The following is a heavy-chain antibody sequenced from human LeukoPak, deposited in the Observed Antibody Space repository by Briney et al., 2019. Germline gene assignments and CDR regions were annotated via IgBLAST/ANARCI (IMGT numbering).Heavy chain of an antibody. J-gene: IGHJ4*02. CDR2: VYYTGTT. D-gene: IGHD5-18*01. V-gene: IGHV4-59*01. CDR1: GGSFEHYF. CDR3: ASHRRSHGAEY. Sequence: SETLSLTCTVSGGSFEHYFWSWIRQPPGKGLEFIGYVYYTGTTDYSPSLRSRLTISADTAKNQLSLNLRSVTAADTAVYYCASHRRSHGAEYWGQGTLATVSS.